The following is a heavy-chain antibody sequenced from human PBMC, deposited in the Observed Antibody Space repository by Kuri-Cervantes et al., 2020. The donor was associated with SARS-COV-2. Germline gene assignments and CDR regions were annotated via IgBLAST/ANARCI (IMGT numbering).Heavy chain of an antibody. CDR2: INPSGGST. V-gene: IGHV1-46*01. Sequence: ASVKVSCKASGYTFTSYYMHWVRQAPGQGLEWMGIINPSGGSTSYAQKFQGRVTMTRDTSTSTVYMELSSLRSEDTAVYYCAREPYYGSARDYYGMDVWGQGITVTVSS. CDR3: AREPYYGSARDYYGMDV. D-gene: IGHD3-10*01. J-gene: IGHJ6*02. CDR1: GYTFTSYY.